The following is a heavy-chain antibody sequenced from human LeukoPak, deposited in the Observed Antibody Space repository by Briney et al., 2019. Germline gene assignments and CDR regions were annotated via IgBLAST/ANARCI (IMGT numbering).Heavy chain of an antibody. V-gene: IGHV1-69*05. CDR2: IIPIFGTA. J-gene: IGHJ3*02. Sequence: SVKVSCKASGGTFSSYAISWVRQAPGQGLEWMGGIIPIFGTANYAQKFQGRVTITTDESTSTAYMELSSLRSEDTAVYYCARGYSSWDDAFDIWGQGTMVTVSS. CDR3: ARGYSSWDDAFDI. D-gene: IGHD6-13*01. CDR1: GGTFSSYA.